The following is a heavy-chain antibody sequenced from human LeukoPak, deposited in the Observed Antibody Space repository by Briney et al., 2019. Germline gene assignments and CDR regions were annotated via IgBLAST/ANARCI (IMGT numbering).Heavy chain of an antibody. CDR2: ISWNSGSI. Sequence: GGSLRLSCAASGFTVSSNYMSWVRQAPGKGLEWVSGISWNSGSIGYADSVKGRFTISRDNAKNSLYLQMNSLRAEDTALYYCAKAAHHSGYFDYWGQGTLVTVSS. CDR1: GFTVSSNY. J-gene: IGHJ4*02. CDR3: AKAAHHSGYFDY. D-gene: IGHD2-21*01. V-gene: IGHV3-9*01.